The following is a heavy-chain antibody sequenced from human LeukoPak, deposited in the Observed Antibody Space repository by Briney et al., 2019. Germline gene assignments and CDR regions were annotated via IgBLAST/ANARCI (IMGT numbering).Heavy chain of an antibody. CDR3: AVTTSAGTDRSFYFDY. Sequence: GASVKVSCKPSGYSFTTYGISWVRQAPGQGLEWMGWISTSNGNTYYAQKVQARVTMTTDTSTSTAYMELRSLRSDDTAVYYCAVTTSAGTDRSFYFDYWGQGTLVTVSS. V-gene: IGHV1-18*01. CDR2: ISTSNGNT. CDR1: GYSFTTYG. J-gene: IGHJ4*02. D-gene: IGHD6-13*01.